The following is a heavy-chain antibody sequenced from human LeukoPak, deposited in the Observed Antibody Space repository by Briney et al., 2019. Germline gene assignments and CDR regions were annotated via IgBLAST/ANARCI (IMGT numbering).Heavy chain of an antibody. D-gene: IGHD2-8*01. J-gene: IGHJ4*02. CDR1: GYTFTKYH. CDR3: ARENGDFDY. Sequence: GSSVTVSFMASGYTFTKYHSHWVRQAPAQGLEWMGWMNPNSGNTGYAQKFQGRVTMTRTPYIRTAYMEPSSLRSEDTAVYYCARENGDFDYWGQGTLVTVSS. CDR2: MNPNSGNT. V-gene: IGHV1-8*01.